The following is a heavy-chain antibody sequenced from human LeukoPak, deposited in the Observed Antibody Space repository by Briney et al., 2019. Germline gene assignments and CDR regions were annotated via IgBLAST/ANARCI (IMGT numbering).Heavy chain of an antibody. CDR2: ISSGGSTI. V-gene: IGHV3-11*01. Sequence: PGGSLRLSCAASGFTFSDYYMSWIRQAPGKGLEWVSYISSGGSTIYYADSVKGRFTISRDNAKNSLYLQMNSLRAEDTAVYYCATKREPTTVVTPALWGWGQGTLVTVSS. J-gene: IGHJ4*02. D-gene: IGHD4-23*01. CDR3: ATKREPTTVVTPALWG. CDR1: GFTFSDYY.